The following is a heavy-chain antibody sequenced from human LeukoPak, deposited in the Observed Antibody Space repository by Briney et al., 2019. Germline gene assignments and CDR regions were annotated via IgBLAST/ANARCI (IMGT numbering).Heavy chain of an antibody. D-gene: IGHD3-16*01. CDR3: ARHTTHGDYNPNDY. J-gene: IGHJ4*02. V-gene: IGHV4-61*05. CDR2: ISYSGNT. CDR1: GGSISSTSYY. Sequence: SETLSLTCTVSGGSISSTSYYWSWIRQPPGKELEWIGHISYSGNTDSNPSLKSRVTISVDTSKNQFSLKLSSVTAADTAVYYCARHTTHGDYNPNDYWGQGTLVTVSS.